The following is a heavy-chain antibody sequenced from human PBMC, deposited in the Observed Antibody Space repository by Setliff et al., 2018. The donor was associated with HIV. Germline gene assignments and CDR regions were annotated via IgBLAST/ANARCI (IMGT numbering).Heavy chain of an antibody. D-gene: IGHD3-22*01. J-gene: IGHJ4*02. Sequence: ASVKVSCKASGYTFTSYGISWVRQAPGQGLEWMGWINTYTGNPTYAQDFTGRFVFSPDTSVSTAYLQISSLKAEDIAEYYCARDGYYYDSSGHLAHYFDYWGQGTLVTSPQ. CDR2: INTYTGNP. CDR3: ARDGYYYDSSGHLAHYFDY. CDR1: GYTFTSYG. V-gene: IGHV7-4-1*02.